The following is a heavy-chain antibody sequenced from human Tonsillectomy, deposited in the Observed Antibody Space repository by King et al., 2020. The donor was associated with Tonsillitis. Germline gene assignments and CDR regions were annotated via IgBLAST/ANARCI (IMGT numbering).Heavy chain of an antibody. CDR1: GFTFSSYG. J-gene: IGHJ4*02. V-gene: IGHV3-33*01. D-gene: IGHD4-11*01. Sequence: VQLVESGGGVVQPGRSLRLSCAASGFTFSSYGMNWVRQAPGKGLEWVAVIWYDGSNKHYADSVRGRFTISRDNSKNTLYLQINSLRAEDTAVYYCASVSVGSARLASFDSWGQGTLVTVSS. CDR3: ASVSVGSARLASFDS. CDR2: IWYDGSNK.